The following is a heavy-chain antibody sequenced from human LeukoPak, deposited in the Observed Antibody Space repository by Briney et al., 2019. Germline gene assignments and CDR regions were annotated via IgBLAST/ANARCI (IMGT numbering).Heavy chain of an antibody. CDR1: GYTFTSYG. CDR2: ISAYNGNT. V-gene: IGHV1-18*01. D-gene: IGHD6-13*01. CDR3: ARVVYSSSWYWFDP. Sequence: GASVKVSCKASGYTFTSYGISWVRQAPGQGLEWMGWISAYNGNTNYAQKLQGRVTMTTDTSTSTAYMELRSLRSDDTAVYYCARVVYSSSWYWFDPWGRGTLVTVSS. J-gene: IGHJ5*02.